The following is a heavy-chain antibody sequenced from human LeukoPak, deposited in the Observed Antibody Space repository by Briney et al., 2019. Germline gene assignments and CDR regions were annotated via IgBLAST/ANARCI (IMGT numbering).Heavy chain of an antibody. Sequence: ASVKVSCKASGGTFSSYAISWVRQAPGQGLEWMGGIIPIFGTANYAQKFQGRVTITADKSTSTAYMELSSLRSEDTAVYYCARGRGGSSWYDYWGQGTLVTVSS. J-gene: IGHJ4*02. CDR3: ARGRGGSSWYDY. D-gene: IGHD6-13*01. CDR2: IIPIFGTA. V-gene: IGHV1-69*06. CDR1: GGTFSSYA.